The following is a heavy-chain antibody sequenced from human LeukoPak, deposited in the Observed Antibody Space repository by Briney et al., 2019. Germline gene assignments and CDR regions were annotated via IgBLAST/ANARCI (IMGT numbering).Heavy chain of an antibody. CDR1: GGSISSGTYY. Sequence: PSETLSLTCTVSGGSISSGTYYWGWFRRPLGKGLEWIGSFYYGGSYSGSTFYNPSLESRVTVSVDTSKSQFSLKLTSVTAADTAVYYCARRVGSWSANWFDPWGQGTLVTVSS. J-gene: IGHJ5*02. D-gene: IGHD1-1*01. V-gene: IGHV4-39*01. CDR3: ARRVGSWSANWFDP. CDR2: FYYGGSYSGST.